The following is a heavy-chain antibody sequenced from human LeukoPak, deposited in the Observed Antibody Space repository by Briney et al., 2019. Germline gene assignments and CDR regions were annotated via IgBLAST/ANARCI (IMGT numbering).Heavy chain of an antibody. J-gene: IGHJ4*02. CDR1: GYTFTAYY. CDR3: ARAIRGSGYSLLFDY. V-gene: IGHV1-2*06. Sequence: ASVKVSSKASGYTFTAYYMPCVRQAPGQRLEWMRRINPNSGGTNYAQKFQGRVTMTRDTSISTAYMELSRLRSDDTAVYYCARAIRGSGYSLLFDYWGPGTLVTVSS. D-gene: IGHD3-22*01. CDR2: INPNSGGT.